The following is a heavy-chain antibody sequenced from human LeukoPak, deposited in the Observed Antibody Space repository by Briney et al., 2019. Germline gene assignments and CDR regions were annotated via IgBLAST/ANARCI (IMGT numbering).Heavy chain of an antibody. V-gene: IGHV3-30-3*01. CDR3: ASDAYDYGDYIATFFDY. D-gene: IGHD4-17*01. J-gene: IGHJ4*02. CDR1: GFTFSSYA. Sequence: GGSLRLSCAASGFTFSSYAMHWVRQAPGKGLEWVAVISYDGSNKYYADSVKGRFTISRDNSKNTLYLQMNSLKAEDTAVYYCASDAYDYGDYIATFFDYWGQGTLVTVSS. CDR2: ISYDGSNK.